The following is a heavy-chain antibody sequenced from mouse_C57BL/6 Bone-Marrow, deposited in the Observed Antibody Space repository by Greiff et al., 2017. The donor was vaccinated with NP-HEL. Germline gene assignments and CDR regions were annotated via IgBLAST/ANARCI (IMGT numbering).Heavy chain of an antibody. CDR1: GYTFTSYG. V-gene: IGHV1-81*01. Sequence: VKLMESGAELARPGASVKLSCKASGYTFTSYGISWVKQRTGQGLEWIGEIYPRSGNTYYNEKFKGKATLTADKSSSTAYMELRSLTSEDSAVYFCARGDYDVSSYYAMDYWGQGTSVTVSS. CDR3: ARGDYDVSSYYAMDY. D-gene: IGHD2-4*01. J-gene: IGHJ4*01. CDR2: IYPRSGNT.